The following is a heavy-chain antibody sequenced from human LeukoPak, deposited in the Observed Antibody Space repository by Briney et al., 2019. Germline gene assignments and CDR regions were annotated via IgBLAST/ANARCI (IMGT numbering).Heavy chain of an antibody. Sequence: VASVKVSCKASGGTFSSYAISWVRQAPGQGLEWMGGIIPIFGTANYAQKLQGRVTMTTDTSTSTAYMELRSLRSDDTAVYYCARDGYYDSSGYYSDAFDIWGQGTMVAVSS. J-gene: IGHJ3*02. CDR2: IIPIFGTA. CDR3: ARDGYYDSSGYYSDAFDI. D-gene: IGHD3-22*01. V-gene: IGHV1-69*05. CDR1: GGTFSSYA.